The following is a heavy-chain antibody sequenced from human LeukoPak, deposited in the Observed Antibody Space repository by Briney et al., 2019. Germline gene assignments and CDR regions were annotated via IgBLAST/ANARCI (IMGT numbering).Heavy chain of an antibody. V-gene: IGHV4-61*02. CDR3: AKGLRYLSFNDAFDI. D-gene: IGHD3-9*01. Sequence: PSQTLSLTCTVSGGSISTGTYYWSWIRQPAGKGLEWIGRIYTTGTTNYNPSLKSRVTMSLDTSKNQFSLRLSSVTAADTAVYFCAKGLRYLSFNDAFDIWGQGTMVTVSS. CDR1: GGSISTGTYY. CDR2: IYTTGTT. J-gene: IGHJ3*02.